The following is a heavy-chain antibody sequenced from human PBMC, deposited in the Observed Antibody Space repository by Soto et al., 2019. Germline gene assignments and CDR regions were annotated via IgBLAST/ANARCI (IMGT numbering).Heavy chain of an antibody. Sequence: ASVKVSFKVSGYTLTELSMHWVRQAPGKGLEWMGGFDTEDGETIYAQKFQGRVTMTEDTSTDTAYMELSSLRSEDTAVYYCAATKLYDSSGYYQAAPDYWGQGTLVTVSS. CDR3: AATKLYDSSGYYQAAPDY. CDR2: FDTEDGET. J-gene: IGHJ4*02. D-gene: IGHD3-22*01. V-gene: IGHV1-24*01. CDR1: GYTLTELS.